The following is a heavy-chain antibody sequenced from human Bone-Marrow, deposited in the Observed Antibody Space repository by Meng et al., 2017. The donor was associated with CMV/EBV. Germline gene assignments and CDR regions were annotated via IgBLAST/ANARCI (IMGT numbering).Heavy chain of an antibody. V-gene: IGHV3-48*04. J-gene: IGHJ6*02. CDR3: AKDNGGSYYYGMDV. D-gene: IGHD3-10*01. CDR2: ISSSGSTI. Sequence: GGSLRLSCAASGFTFSSYSMNWVRQAPGKGLEWVSYISSSGSTIYYADSVKGRFTISRDNAKNSLYLQMNSLRAEDMALYYCAKDNGGSYYYGMDVWGQGTTVTVSS. CDR1: GFTFSSYS.